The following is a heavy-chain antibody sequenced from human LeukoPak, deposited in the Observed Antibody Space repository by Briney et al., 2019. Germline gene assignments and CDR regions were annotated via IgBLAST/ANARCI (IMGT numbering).Heavy chain of an antibody. Sequence: GGSLRLSCAASGFIFSDYSMNWVRQAPGKGLEWVSYISSSGSTIYYADSVKGRFTISRDNAKNSLYLQMNSLRAEDTAVYYCARDIAVALSSEYWGQGTLATVSS. CDR1: GFIFSDYS. D-gene: IGHD6-19*01. CDR3: ARDIAVALSSEY. J-gene: IGHJ4*02. CDR2: ISSSGSTI. V-gene: IGHV3-48*04.